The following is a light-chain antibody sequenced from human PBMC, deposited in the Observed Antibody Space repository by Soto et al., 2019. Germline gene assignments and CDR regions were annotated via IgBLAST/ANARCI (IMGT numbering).Light chain of an antibody. V-gene: IGKV3-15*01. CDR1: QSVSSN. CDR3: QQYNNWPQT. CDR2: GAS. Sequence: IGRTHSPATMSVSPGERATLSCRARQSVSSNLAWYQQKPGQAPRLLIYGASTRATGIPARFSGSGSGTEFTLTISSLQSEDFAVYYCQQYNNWPQTFGQGTKAAI. J-gene: IGKJ1*01.